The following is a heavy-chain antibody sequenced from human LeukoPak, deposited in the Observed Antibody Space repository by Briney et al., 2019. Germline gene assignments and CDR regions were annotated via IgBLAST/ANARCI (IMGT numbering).Heavy chain of an antibody. CDR2: ISSSSSYI. CDR1: GFTFSSYS. V-gene: IGHV3-21*01. Sequence: GGSLRLSCAASGFTFSSYSMNWVRQAPGQGLEWGSSISSSSSYIYYADSVKGRFTISRDNDKNSLYLQMNSLRAEDTAVYYCARGKKGGATQYFDYWGQGTLVTVSS. D-gene: IGHD1-26*01. CDR3: ARGKKGGATQYFDY. J-gene: IGHJ4*02.